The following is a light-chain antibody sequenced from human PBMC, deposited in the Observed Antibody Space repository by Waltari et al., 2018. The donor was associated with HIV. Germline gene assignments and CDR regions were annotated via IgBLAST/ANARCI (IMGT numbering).Light chain of an antibody. CDR2: SNN. CDR1: RSNIGSNT. J-gene: IGLJ3*02. V-gene: IGLV1-44*01. CDR3: ATWDDALSGPV. Sequence: QSVLTQPPSASGTPGQRVIISCSGNRSNIGSNTANWYQQFSGAAPTLLIYSNNQRPAAVPDRFSGSKSGSAASLAISGLKSEDEADYHCATWDDALSGPVFGAGTKLTV.